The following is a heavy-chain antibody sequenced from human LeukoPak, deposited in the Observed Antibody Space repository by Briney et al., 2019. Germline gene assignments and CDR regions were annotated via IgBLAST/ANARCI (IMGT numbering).Heavy chain of an antibody. D-gene: IGHD2-21*02. V-gene: IGHV1-2*02. CDR3: ARGTVTAYEGLGWF. CDR1: GYSFTDYY. Sequence: ASVKVSCKASGYSFTDYYMHWVRQAPGQGLEWMGWIIPNSGDTNFAEKFQGRVTMTRDTSINTAYLELSRLGSDDTAVYYCARGTVTAYEGLGWFWGQGTLVTVSS. J-gene: IGHJ4*02. CDR2: IIPNSGDT.